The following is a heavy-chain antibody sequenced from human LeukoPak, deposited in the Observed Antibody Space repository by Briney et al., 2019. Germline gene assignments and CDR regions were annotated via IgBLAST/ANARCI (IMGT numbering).Heavy chain of an antibody. J-gene: IGHJ4*02. D-gene: IGHD4-17*01. CDR2: ISSSGSTI. CDR1: GFTFSDYY. Sequence: PGGSLRLSCAASGFTFSDYYMSWIRQAAGKGLEWVSYISSSGSTIYYADSVKGRFTISRDNAKNSLYLQMNSLRAEDTAVYYCASPAAMTTVTTPFDYWGQGTLVTVSS. CDR3: ASPAAMTTVTTPFDY. V-gene: IGHV3-11*04.